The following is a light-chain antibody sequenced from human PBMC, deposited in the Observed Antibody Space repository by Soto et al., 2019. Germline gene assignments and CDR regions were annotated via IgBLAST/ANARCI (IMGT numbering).Light chain of an antibody. J-gene: IGLJ3*02. V-gene: IGLV2-11*01. CDR2: DVS. CDR1: SSDVGGYNY. CDR3: CSYAGSYSWV. Sequence: QSALTQPRSVSGSPGQSVTISCTGTSSDVGGYNYVSWYQQHPGKAPKLMIYDVSNRPSGVSDRFSGSKSGNTASLTISGLQAEDEADYYCCSYAGSYSWVFGGGTKVTVL.